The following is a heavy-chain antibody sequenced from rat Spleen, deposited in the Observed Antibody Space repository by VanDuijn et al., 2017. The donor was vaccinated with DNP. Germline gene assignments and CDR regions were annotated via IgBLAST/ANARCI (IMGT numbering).Heavy chain of an antibody. V-gene: IGHV5S13*01. J-gene: IGHJ2*01. CDR1: GFTFSNYD. CDR3: TRPGNYSPYYFDY. Sequence: EVQLVESGGGLVQPGRSLKLSCAASGFTFSNYDMVWVRPAPTKGLEWVASISSSGGSAYYRDSVKGRFTVSRDNAKNTLYLQMDSLRSEDTATYYCTRPGNYSPYYFDYWGQGVMVTVSS. D-gene: IGHD1-11*01. CDR2: ISSSGGSA.